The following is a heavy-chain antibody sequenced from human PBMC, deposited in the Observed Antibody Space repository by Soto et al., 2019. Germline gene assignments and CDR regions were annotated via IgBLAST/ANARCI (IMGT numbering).Heavy chain of an antibody. CDR1: VVTFTSYS. CDR2: ISSTTNYI. D-gene: IGHD2-21*01. Sequence: WSLKIASSASVVTFTSYSMDWSRQDPGKGLEWVSSISSTTNYIYYGDSMKGRFTISRDNAKNSLYLEMNSLRAEDTAVYYCARESEDLTSNFDYWGQGPLVTVSS. V-gene: IGHV3-21*06. J-gene: IGHJ4*02. CDR3: ARESEDLTSNFDY.